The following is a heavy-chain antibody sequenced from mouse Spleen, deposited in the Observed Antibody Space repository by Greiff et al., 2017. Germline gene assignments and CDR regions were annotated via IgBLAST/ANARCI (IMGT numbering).Heavy chain of an antibody. Sequence: EVKVVESGGGLVKLGGSLKLSCAASGFTFSSYYMSWVRQTPEKRLEWVATISSGGGSTYYPDSVKGRFTISRDNAKNTLYLQMSSLNSEDTAVYYCARDRAFYGTTGAMDYWGQGTSVTVSS. CDR1: GFTFSSYY. D-gene: IGHD2-10*01. CDR2: ISSGGGST. CDR3: ARDRAFYGTTGAMDY. V-gene: IGHV5-6-4*01. J-gene: IGHJ4*01.